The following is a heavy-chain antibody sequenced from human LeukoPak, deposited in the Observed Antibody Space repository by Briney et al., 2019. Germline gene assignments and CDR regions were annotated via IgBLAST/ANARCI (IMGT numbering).Heavy chain of an antibody. D-gene: IGHD6-19*01. J-gene: IGHJ4*02. Sequence: SQTLSLTCTVSGGSISSSSYYWGWIRQPPGKGLEWIGSIYYSGSTYYNPSLKSRVTISVDTSKNQFSLKLSSVTAADTAVYYCARHRSGWYYFDYWGQGTLVTVSS. V-gene: IGHV4-39*01. CDR2: IYYSGST. CDR3: ARHRSGWYYFDY. CDR1: GGSISSSSYY.